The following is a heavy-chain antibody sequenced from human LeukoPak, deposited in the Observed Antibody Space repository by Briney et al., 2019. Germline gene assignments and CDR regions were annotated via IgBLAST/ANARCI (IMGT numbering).Heavy chain of an antibody. CDR1: GITFRNYG. Sequence: PGGSLRLSCTASGITFRNYGMHWVRQAPGKGLEWVALIYYDGSDKYYADSVEGRFTISRDNSKNILYLQMNSLRAEDTAVYYCATTTGSYYKPDSWGQGTLVTVSS. CDR3: ATTTGSYYKPDS. D-gene: IGHD3-10*01. J-gene: IGHJ4*02. CDR2: IYYDGSDK. V-gene: IGHV3-33*01.